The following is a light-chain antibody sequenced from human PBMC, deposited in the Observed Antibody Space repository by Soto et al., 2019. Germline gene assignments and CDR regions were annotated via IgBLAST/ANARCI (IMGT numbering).Light chain of an antibody. CDR1: QSVSGT. CDR2: GAS. J-gene: IGKJ1*01. Sequence: EIVMTQSPATLSVSPGERATLSCRASQSVSGTLAWYQQKPGQAPRLLIYGASTRATGIPARFSGSGSGTEFTLTISSLQSEDFAVYYWQQYNNWPQTFGQGTKVEIK. V-gene: IGKV3-15*01. CDR3: QQYNNWPQT.